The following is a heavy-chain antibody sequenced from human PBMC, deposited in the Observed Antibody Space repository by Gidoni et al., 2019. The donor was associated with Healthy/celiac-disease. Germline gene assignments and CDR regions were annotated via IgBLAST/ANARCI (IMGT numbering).Heavy chain of an antibody. Sequence: EVQLLESGGGLVQPGGALRLYCAASGFTFSSYAMSWVRQAPGKGLEWVSAISGSGGSTYYADSVKGRFTISRDNSKNTLYLQMNSLRAEDTAVYYCAKDPVAATLLNYYYYGMDVWGQGTTVTVSS. D-gene: IGHD2-15*01. CDR1: GFTFSSYA. J-gene: IGHJ6*02. CDR3: AKDPVAATLLNYYYYGMDV. CDR2: ISGSGGST. V-gene: IGHV3-23*01.